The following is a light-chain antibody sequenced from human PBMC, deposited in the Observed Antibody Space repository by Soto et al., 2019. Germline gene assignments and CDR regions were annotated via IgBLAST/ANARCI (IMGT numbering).Light chain of an antibody. CDR3: QQRSKWPIT. V-gene: IGKV3-11*01. CDR2: DAS. CDR1: QSVSTY. Sequence: ELVFTQSPSTLSLSPGERATLSCRASQSVSTYLAWYQQKPGQAPRLFIYDASNRATGIPARFSGSGSGTDFTLTISSLEPEDFAVYYCQQRSKWPITFGQGTRLEIK. J-gene: IGKJ5*01.